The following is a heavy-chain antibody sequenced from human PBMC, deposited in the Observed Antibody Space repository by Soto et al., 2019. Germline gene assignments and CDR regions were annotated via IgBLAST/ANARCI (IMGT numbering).Heavy chain of an antibody. CDR3: AEGLYYYDSSDSHAYDI. CDR1: GFTFSSYA. CDR2: LSGSGDST. Sequence: EVQLLESGGGLVQPGGSLRLSCAASGFTFSSYAMSWVRQAPGKGLEWVSALSGSGDSTYYADSVKGRFTISSDNTKNTLYQKMNSLIPEDTAVYHCAEGLYYYDSSDSHAYDIWYQGAMVNVST. J-gene: IGHJ3*02. V-gene: IGHV3-23*01. D-gene: IGHD3-22*01.